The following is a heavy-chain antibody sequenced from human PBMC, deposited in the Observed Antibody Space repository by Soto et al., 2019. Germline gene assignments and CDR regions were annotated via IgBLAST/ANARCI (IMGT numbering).Heavy chain of an antibody. Sequence: SETLSLTCTVSGGSISSGGYYWSWIRQHPGKGLEWIGYIYYSGSTYYNPSLKSRVTISVDTSKNQFSLKLSSVTAADTAVYYCARIRVMAGAFDIWGQGTMVT. CDR2: IYYSGST. D-gene: IGHD2-21*01. CDR1: GGSISSGGYY. CDR3: ARIRVMAGAFDI. V-gene: IGHV4-31*03. J-gene: IGHJ3*02.